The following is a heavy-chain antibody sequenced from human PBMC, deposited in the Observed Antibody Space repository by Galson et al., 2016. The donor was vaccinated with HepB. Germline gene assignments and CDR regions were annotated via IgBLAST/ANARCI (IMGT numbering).Heavy chain of an antibody. CDR1: GFNFDDYA. CDR3: AKDLNSGYDSNYYYYGLDV. D-gene: IGHD5-12*01. V-gene: IGHV3-9*01. CDR2: ISWNSGSI. Sequence: SLRLSCAVSGFNFDDYAMHWVRQAPGKGLEWVSSISWNSGSIAYAGSVKGRFTISRDNAKKSLYLHMSSLSAEDTAFYYCAKDLNSGYDSNYYYYGLDVWGQGTTVAVSS. J-gene: IGHJ6*02.